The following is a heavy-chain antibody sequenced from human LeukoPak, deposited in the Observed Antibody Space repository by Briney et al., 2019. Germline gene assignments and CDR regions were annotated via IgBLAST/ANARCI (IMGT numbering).Heavy chain of an antibody. CDR3: AFGELHLRY. CDR1: GGSISSGSYY. J-gene: IGHJ4*02. D-gene: IGHD3-10*01. CDR2: IYTSGST. Sequence: SEPLSLTCTVSGGSISSGSYYWSWLRQPAGKGLEWIGRIYTSGSTNYNPSLKSRVTISVDTSKNQFSLKLSSVTAADTAVYYCAFGELHLRYWGQGTLVTVSS. V-gene: IGHV4-61*02.